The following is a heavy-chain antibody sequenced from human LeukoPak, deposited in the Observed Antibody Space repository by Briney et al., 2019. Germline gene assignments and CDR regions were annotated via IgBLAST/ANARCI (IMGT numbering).Heavy chain of an antibody. CDR2: IYYSRST. J-gene: IGHJ3*02. D-gene: IGHD4-23*01. CDR1: GGSISSYY. CDR3: ARDGGGNSYAFDI. Sequence: PSETLSLTCTVSGGSISSYYWSWIRQPPGEGLEWIGYIYYSRSTNYNPSLKSRVTISVDTSKNQFSLKLSSVTAADTAVYYCARDGGGNSYAFDIWGQGTMVTVSS. V-gene: IGHV4-59*01.